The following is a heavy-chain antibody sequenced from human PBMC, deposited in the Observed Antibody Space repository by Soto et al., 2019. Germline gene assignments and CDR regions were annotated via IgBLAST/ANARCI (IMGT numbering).Heavy chain of an antibody. CDR2: IKPDGSEK. CDR1: GFTFNTYW. J-gene: IGHJ3*02. Sequence: PGGSLRLSCAASGFTFNTYWMSWVRQAPGKGLKWVANIKPDGSEKWYLDSVKGRFTISRDNAKNSLYLQMNSLRAEDTALYFCARGDYYDTSGPFSDAFDIWGQGTMVTVSS. CDR3: ARGDYYDTSGPFSDAFDI. D-gene: IGHD3-22*01. V-gene: IGHV3-7*04.